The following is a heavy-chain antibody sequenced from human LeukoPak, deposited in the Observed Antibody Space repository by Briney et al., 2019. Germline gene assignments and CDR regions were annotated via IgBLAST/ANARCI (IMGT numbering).Heavy chain of an antibody. J-gene: IGHJ4*02. V-gene: IGHV3-21*04. Sequence: GSLRLSCAASGFTFSSYSMNWVRQAPGKGLEWVSSISSSSSYIYYADSVKGRFTISRDNSKNTLYLQMNSLRAGDTAVYYCAKSITFGGVIVSSMGYFDYWGQGTLVTVSS. CDR3: AKSITFGGVIVSSMGYFDY. CDR2: ISSSSSYI. D-gene: IGHD3-16*02. CDR1: GFTFSSYS.